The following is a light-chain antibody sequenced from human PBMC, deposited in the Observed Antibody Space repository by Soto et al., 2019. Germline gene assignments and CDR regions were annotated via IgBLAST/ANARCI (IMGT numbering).Light chain of an antibody. Sequence: EIVMTQSPATLSVSPGEGATLSCRASQSVSSDLAWYHQKPGQAPRLLIYGASTRATGIPARFSGSGSGTEFTLTISSLQSEDFAVYYCQQYGSSPYTFGQGTKLEIK. CDR2: GAS. CDR1: QSVSSD. V-gene: IGKV3-15*01. J-gene: IGKJ2*01. CDR3: QQYGSSPYT.